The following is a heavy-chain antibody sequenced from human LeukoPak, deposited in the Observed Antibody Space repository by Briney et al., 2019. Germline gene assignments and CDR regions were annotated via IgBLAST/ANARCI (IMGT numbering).Heavy chain of an antibody. CDR2: ISDSEDHT. CDR1: GLTFRSYA. D-gene: IGHD2-8*01. CDR3: EKETSIWKYCTSGVCSPFDY. J-gene: IGHJ4*02. Sequence: GGSLRLPCAVSGLTFRSYAVRSVRQAPGKGVGWVSAISDSEDHTYYAHCVKRRLNIPSDNAKNTLYVHVNSLRAEDTAVYYCEKETSIWKYCTSGVCSPFDYWGQGTLVTVSS. V-gene: IGHV3-23*01.